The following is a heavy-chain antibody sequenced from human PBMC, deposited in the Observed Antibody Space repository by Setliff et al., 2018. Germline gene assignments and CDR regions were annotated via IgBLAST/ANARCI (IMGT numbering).Heavy chain of an antibody. Sequence: GESLKISCKASGYSFTNYWIAWVRQMPGKGLEWMGIIYPSNSNIKYSPSFEAQITISVDKSINTAYLQWTSLKASDTAIYYCAQKHQRASWAFDPWGRGTLVTVSS. CDR1: GYSFTNYW. D-gene: IGHD2-2*01. J-gene: IGHJ5*02. CDR2: IYPSNSNI. CDR3: AQKHQRASWAFDP. V-gene: IGHV5-51*01.